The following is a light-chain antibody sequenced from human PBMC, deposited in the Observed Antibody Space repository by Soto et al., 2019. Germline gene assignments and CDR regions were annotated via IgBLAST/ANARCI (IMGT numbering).Light chain of an antibody. CDR3: QQRSNWPQVT. CDR1: QSVSIY. J-gene: IGKJ5*01. CDR2: DAS. Sequence: EIVLTQSPVTLSLSPGERATLSCRASQSVSIYLAWYQQKPGQAPRLLIYDASNRATGIPARFSGSGSVTDFTLTISSLEPEDLAVSYCQQRSNWPQVTFGQGTRLEIK. V-gene: IGKV3-11*01.